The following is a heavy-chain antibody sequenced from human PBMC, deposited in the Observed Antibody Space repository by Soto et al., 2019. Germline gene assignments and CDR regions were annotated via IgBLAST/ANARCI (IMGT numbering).Heavy chain of an antibody. Sequence: PGGSLRLSCAASGFTFSSYGMHWVRQAPGKGLEWVAVIWYDGSNKYYADSVKGRFTISRDNSKNTLYLQMNSLRAEDTAVYYCARDSPRTTDDYWGQGTLVTVSS. V-gene: IGHV3-33*01. J-gene: IGHJ4*02. CDR3: ARDSPRTTDDY. CDR1: GFTFSSYG. D-gene: IGHD4-4*01. CDR2: IWYDGSNK.